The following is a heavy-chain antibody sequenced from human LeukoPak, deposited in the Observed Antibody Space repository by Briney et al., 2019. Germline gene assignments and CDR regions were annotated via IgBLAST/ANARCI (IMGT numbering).Heavy chain of an antibody. CDR1: GGSISSYY. D-gene: IGHD3-10*01. V-gene: IGHV4-59*01. CDR2: IYYSGST. J-gene: IGHJ5*02. CDR3: AREGGSGSYYNVRFDP. Sequence: SETLSLTCTVSGGSISSYYWSWIRQPPGKGLEWIGYIYYSGSTNYNPSLKSRVTISVDTSKNQFSLKLSSVTAADTAVYYCAREGGSGSYYNVRFDPWGQGTLVTVSS.